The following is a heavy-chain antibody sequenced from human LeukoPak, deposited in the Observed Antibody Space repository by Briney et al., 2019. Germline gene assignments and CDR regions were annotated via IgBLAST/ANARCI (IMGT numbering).Heavy chain of an antibody. CDR3: AKDRVGSSGYYRNLLFDY. CDR2: ISGSGGST. CDR1: GFTFSSYA. V-gene: IGHV3-23*01. Sequence: GGSLRLSCAASGFTFSSYATSWVRQAPGKGLEWVSAISGSGGSTYYADSVKGRFTISRDNSKNTLYLQMNSLRAEDTAVYYCAKDRVGSSGYYRNLLFDYWGQGTLVTVSS. D-gene: IGHD3-22*01. J-gene: IGHJ4*02.